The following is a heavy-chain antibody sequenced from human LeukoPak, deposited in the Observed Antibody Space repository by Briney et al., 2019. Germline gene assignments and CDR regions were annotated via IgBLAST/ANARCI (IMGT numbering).Heavy chain of an antibody. V-gene: IGHV3-23*01. D-gene: IGHD3-3*01. CDR3: AKGTSYYDFWSGPPFDY. Sequence: GSLRLSCAASGFTFSSYAMSWVRQAPGKGLEWVSAISGSGGSTYYADSVKGRFTISRDNSKNTLYLQMNSLRAEDTAVYYCAKGTSYYDFWSGPPFDYWGQGTLVTVSS. CDR2: ISGSGGST. J-gene: IGHJ4*02. CDR1: GFTFSSYA.